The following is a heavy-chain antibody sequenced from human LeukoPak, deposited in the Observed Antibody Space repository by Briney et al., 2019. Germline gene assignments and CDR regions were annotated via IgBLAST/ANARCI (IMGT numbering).Heavy chain of an antibody. CDR1: GYTFTSYY. CDR2: INPSGGST. D-gene: IGHD2-2*01. J-gene: IGHJ3*02. Sequence: ASVKVSCKASGYTFTSYYMHWVRQAPGQGLEWMGIINPSGGSTSYAQKFQGRVTMTRDTSTSTVYMELSSLRSEDTAVYYCARGGYCSSTSCGDAFDIWGQGTMVTVSS. V-gene: IGHV1-46*01. CDR3: ARGGYCSSTSCGDAFDI.